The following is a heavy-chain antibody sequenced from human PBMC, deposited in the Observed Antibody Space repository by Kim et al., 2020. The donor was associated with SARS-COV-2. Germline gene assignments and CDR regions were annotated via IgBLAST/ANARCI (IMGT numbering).Heavy chain of an antibody. J-gene: IGHJ5*02. V-gene: IGHV1-2*02. CDR2: INFNSGDT. Sequence: ASVKVSCEASTYIFTDYYIHWVRQAPGQGLEWMGWINFNSGDTNYAQNFQGRVTMTRDTSISTAYMELSRLRSDDTAVYYCSRGIDRCGQVTLVTVTS. CDR1: TYIFTDYY. CDR3: SRGIDR.